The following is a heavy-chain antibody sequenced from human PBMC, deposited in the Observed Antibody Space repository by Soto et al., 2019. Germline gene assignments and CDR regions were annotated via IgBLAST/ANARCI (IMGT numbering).Heavy chain of an antibody. V-gene: IGHV3-30*18. D-gene: IGHD3-22*01. Sequence: PVGSLRPSCAASGFTFSSYGMHWVRQAPGKGLEWVAVISYDGSNKYYADSVKGRFTISRDNSKNTLYLQMNSLRAEDTAVYYCAKDGDYYDSSGYGDYWGQGTLVTVSS. CDR2: ISYDGSNK. CDR3: AKDGDYYDSSGYGDY. J-gene: IGHJ4*02. CDR1: GFTFSSYG.